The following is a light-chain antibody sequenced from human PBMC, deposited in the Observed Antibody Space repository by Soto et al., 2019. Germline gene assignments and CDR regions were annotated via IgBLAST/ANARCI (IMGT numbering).Light chain of an antibody. CDR2: SNN. CDR3: ASWDDRLAAVI. Sequence: QSALTQPPSASGTPGQKVFISCSGSSSNIGGTNYAYWYQQLPGAAPKLLMHSNNLRPSGVPERISGYKFGTAASLAISGLRSEDEAVYYCASWDDRLAAVIFGGGKKVTV. V-gene: IGLV1-47*02. CDR1: SSNIGGTNY. J-gene: IGLJ1*01.